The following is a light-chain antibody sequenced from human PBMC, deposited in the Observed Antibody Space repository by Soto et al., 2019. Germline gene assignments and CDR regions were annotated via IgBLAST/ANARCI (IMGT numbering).Light chain of an antibody. J-gene: IGLJ1*01. Sequence: QSVVTKPASVSGSPGQSSPLSCTGTSRDVAGYRYVSWYQQHPGKAPKLMIYEVSKRRSGVSNRFSGSKSGNTGSLTISGLQAEDEADYYCSSYRSGSTYVFGTGTKVTVL. CDR2: EVS. CDR3: SSYRSGSTYV. CDR1: SRDVAGYRY. V-gene: IGLV2-14*01.